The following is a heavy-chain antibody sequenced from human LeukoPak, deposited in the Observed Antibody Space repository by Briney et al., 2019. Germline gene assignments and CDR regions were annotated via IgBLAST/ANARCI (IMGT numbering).Heavy chain of an antibody. CDR2: IYTSGST. CDR1: GGSISGWY. D-gene: IGHD2-2*02. V-gene: IGHV4-4*07. J-gene: IGHJ4*02. CDR3: AREYCSSTSCYNPVDY. Sequence: SETLSLTCTVSGGSISGWYWSWIRQPAGKGLEWIGRIYTSGSTNYNPSLKSRVTISVDTSKNQFSLKLSSVTAADTAVYYCAREYCSSTSCYNPVDYWGQGTLVTVSS.